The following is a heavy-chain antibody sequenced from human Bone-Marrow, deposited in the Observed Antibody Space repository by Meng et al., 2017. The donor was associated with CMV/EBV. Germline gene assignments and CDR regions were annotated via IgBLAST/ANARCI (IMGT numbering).Heavy chain of an antibody. J-gene: IGHJ6*02. Sequence: LRLSCTVSGGSISSGGYYWSWIRQHPGKGLEWIGYIYYSGSTYYNPSLKSRVTISVDTSKNQFSLKLSSVTAADTAVYYCARSVSTSGYASYYYYGMAVWGQGTTVTVSS. V-gene: IGHV4-31*03. CDR3: ARSVSTSGYASYYYYGMAV. CDR2: IYYSGST. CDR1: GGSISSGGYY. D-gene: IGHD5-12*01.